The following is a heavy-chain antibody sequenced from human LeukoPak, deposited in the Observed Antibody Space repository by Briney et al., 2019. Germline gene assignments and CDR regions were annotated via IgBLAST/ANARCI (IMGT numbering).Heavy chain of an antibody. J-gene: IGHJ4*02. V-gene: IGHV4-61*02. Sequence: SETLSLTCNVSGSSINSGSYHWSWIRQPAGKGLEWIQRIYSSGSTNYNPSLKSRLTISVDTSKNHFSLKLSSVAAADTAVYYCARAADRCGYFYYFDYWGQGTLVSVCS. CDR2: IYSSGST. D-gene: IGHD3-22*01. CDR1: GSSINSGSYH. CDR3: ARAADRCGYFYYFDY.